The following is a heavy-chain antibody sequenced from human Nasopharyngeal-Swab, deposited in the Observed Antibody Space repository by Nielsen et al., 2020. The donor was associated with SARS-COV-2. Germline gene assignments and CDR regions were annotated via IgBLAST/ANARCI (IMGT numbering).Heavy chain of an antibody. Sequence: WIRQPPGKGLEWIGEINHSGSTNYNPSLKSRVTISVDTSKNQSSLKLSSVTAADTAVYYCARERGGPRDDSSGYLYYFDYWGQGTLVTVSS. J-gene: IGHJ4*02. CDR3: ARERGGPRDDSSGYLYYFDY. CDR2: INHSGST. V-gene: IGHV4-34*01. D-gene: IGHD3-22*01.